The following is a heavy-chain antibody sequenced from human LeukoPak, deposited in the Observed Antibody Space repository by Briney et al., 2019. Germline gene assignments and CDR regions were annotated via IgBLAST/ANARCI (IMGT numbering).Heavy chain of an antibody. J-gene: IGHJ6*03. V-gene: IGHV1-46*01. D-gene: IGHD6-19*01. Sequence: GASVKVSCKASGYTFTSYYMHWVRQAPGQGLEWMGIINPSGGSTSYAEKFQGRVTMTRDTSTSTVYMELSSLRSEDTAVYYCARDARIEVAGNNYYYYYYMDVWGKGTTVTISS. CDR2: INPSGGST. CDR1: GYTFTSYY. CDR3: ARDARIEVAGNNYYYYYYMDV.